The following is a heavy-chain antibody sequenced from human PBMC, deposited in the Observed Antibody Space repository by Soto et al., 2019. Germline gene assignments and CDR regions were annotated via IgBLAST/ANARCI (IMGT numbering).Heavy chain of an antibody. CDR3: TTLSLDP. D-gene: IGHD3-9*01. Sequence: ASVKVSCKASGYTFTAFYMNWVRQAPGQGLEWMGWVNPNTGVTKYAQKFQGRVTMTRDTSINTAYMELSGLTSDDTAVYYCTTLSLDPWRQRTLVTVSS. V-gene: IGHV1-2*02. J-gene: IGHJ5*02. CDR2: VNPNTGVT. CDR1: GYTFTAFY.